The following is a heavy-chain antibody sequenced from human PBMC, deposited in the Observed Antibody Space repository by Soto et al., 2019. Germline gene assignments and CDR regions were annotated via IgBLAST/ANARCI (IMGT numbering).Heavy chain of an antibody. D-gene: IGHD1-26*01. CDR3: ARGLISGSHYFDS. J-gene: IGHJ4*02. Sequence: SETLSLTCTVSGGSISSYYWSWIRQPPGKGLEWIGYIYYSGSTNYNPSLKSRVTISVHTSSSQFSLELSSVTAADTAVYYCARGLISGSHYFDSWGQGTQVTVSS. V-gene: IGHV4-59*12. CDR2: IYYSGST. CDR1: GGSISSYY.